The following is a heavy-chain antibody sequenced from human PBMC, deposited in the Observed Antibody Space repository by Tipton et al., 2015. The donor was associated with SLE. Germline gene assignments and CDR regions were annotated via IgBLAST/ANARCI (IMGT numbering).Heavy chain of an antibody. V-gene: IGHV4-34*01. CDR2: INHSGST. Sequence: TLSLTCAVYGGSFSGYYWSWIRQPPGKGLEWIGEINHSGSTNYNPSLKSRVTISVDTSKTQFSLKLSSVTAADTAVYYCARGTVHHAFDIWGQGTMVTVSS. CDR3: ARGTVHHAFDI. J-gene: IGHJ3*02. CDR1: GGSFSGYY. D-gene: IGHD4-11*01.